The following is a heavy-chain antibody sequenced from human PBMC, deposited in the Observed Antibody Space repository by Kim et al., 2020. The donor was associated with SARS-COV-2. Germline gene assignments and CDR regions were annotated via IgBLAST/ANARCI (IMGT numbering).Heavy chain of an antibody. Sequence: SQTLSLTCVVSGDSVSSNSAAWNWIRLSPSRGLEWLGRTYYRSKGYNEYAVSVKSRVTINPDTSKNQFSLQLNSVTPADPAVFYCARSSHRCLDYWGQGT. CDR2: TYYRSKGYN. D-gene: IGHD3-16*02. V-gene: IGHV6-1*01. CDR1: GDSVSSNSAA. J-gene: IGHJ4*02. CDR3: ARSSHRCLDY.